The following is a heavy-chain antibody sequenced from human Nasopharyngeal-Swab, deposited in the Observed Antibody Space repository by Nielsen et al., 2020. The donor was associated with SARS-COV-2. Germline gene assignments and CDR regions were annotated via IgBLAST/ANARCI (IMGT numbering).Heavy chain of an antibody. J-gene: IGHJ4*02. D-gene: IGHD3-10*02. V-gene: IGHV3-69-1*01. Sequence: LSLTCATSGFTFSPYTMTWVRQAPGKGLQRISYITSGNSVQYADSVRGRFTISRDNAKNTLYLQMNSLRAEDTAVYYCARVMFGESHPYFDYWGQGTLVTVSS. CDR3: ARVMFGESHPYFDY. CDR2: ITSGNSV. CDR1: GFTFSPYT.